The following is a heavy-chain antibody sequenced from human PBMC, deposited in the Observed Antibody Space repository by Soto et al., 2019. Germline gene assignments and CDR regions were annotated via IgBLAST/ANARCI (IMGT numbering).Heavy chain of an antibody. J-gene: IGHJ4*02. CDR2: TRNKANSYNT. D-gene: IGHD2-8*01. CDR1: GFTFSDHY. V-gene: IGHV3-72*01. CDR3: ASSLGYSCNGGCLHYYFDY. Sequence: GGSLRLSCAASGFTFSDHYMDWVRQAPGKGLEWVGRTRNKANSYNTEYAASVKGRFTISRDDSKNSLYLQMNSLKTEDTAVYYCASSLGYSCNGGCLHYYFDYWGQGTLVTVSS.